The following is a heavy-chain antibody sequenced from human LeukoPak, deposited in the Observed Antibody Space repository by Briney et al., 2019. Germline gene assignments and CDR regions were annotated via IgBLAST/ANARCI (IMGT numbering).Heavy chain of an antibody. CDR3: ARDSGPRYFDL. Sequence: SGTLSLTCTVSGGSISSYYWSWIRQPPGKGLEWIGYIYYSGNTNYNPSLKSRVTMSVDTSKNQFSLKLSSVTAADTAVYYCARDSGPRYFDLWGRGTLVTVSS. V-gene: IGHV4-59*01. CDR2: IYYSGNT. J-gene: IGHJ2*01. CDR1: GGSISSYY.